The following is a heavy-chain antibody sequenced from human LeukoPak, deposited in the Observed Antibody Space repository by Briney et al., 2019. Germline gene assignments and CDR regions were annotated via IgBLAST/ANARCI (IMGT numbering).Heavy chain of an antibody. CDR2: IWSDGNNK. Sequence: PGGSLRLSCAASGFTFSSYGMNWVRQAPGKGLEWVALIWSDGNNKYYADSVRGRSTISRGNSKNTLYLQMNSLRAEDTAIYYCARDRCGGDCYFLDYWGQGTLVTVSS. CDR1: GFTFSSYG. CDR3: ARDRCGGDCYFLDY. J-gene: IGHJ4*02. V-gene: IGHV3-33*01. D-gene: IGHD2-21*02.